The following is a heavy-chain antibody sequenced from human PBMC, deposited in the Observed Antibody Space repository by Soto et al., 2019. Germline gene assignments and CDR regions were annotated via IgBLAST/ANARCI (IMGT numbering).Heavy chain of an antibody. Sequence: EVQLLESGGGLVQPGGSLRLSCAASGFTLSSYDMGWVRQAPGRGLEWISLIRGSGGATFHADSVEGRLTISRDISKNTLYLQPNSLRAEDAAVYYCAKDRGANAGSPAFDIWGQGTMVTVSS. D-gene: IGHD2-8*01. V-gene: IGHV3-23*01. CDR1: GFTLSSYD. CDR2: IRGSGGAT. J-gene: IGHJ3*02. CDR3: AKDRGANAGSPAFDI.